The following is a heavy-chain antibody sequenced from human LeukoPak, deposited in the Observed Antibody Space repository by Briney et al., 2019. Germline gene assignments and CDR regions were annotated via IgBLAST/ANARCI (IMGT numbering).Heavy chain of an antibody. V-gene: IGHV4-38-2*02. CDR2: IYHSGST. Sequence: SETLSLTCTVSGYSISSGYYWGWIRQPPGKGLEWIGSIYHSGSTYYNPSLKSRVTISVDTSKNQFSLKLSSVTAADTAVYYCAREVGYCSSTSCYSYYYYMDVWGKGTTVTVS. CDR3: AREVGYCSSTSCYSYYYYMDV. J-gene: IGHJ6*03. D-gene: IGHD2-2*01. CDR1: GYSISSGYY.